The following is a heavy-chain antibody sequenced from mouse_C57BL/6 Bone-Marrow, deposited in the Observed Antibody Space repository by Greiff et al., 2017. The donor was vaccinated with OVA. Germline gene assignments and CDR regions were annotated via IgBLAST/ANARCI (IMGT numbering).Heavy chain of an antibody. CDR3: ARAYYGSSYAWFAY. D-gene: IGHD1-1*01. CDR2: ISDGGSYT. V-gene: IGHV5-4*03. CDR1: GFTFSSYA. J-gene: IGHJ3*01. Sequence: EVMLVESGGGLVKPGGSLKLSCAASGFTFSSYAMSWVRQTPEKRLEWVATISDGGSYTYYPANVKGRFTIPRDNAKNNLYLQMRHLRSEDTDMYYCARAYYGSSYAWFAYWGQGTLVTVSA.